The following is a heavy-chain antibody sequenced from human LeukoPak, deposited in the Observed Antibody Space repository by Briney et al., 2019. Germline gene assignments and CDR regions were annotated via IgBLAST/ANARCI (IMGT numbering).Heavy chain of an antibody. Sequence: SVKVSCKASGGTFSSYAIIWVRQAPGQGLEWMGRIIPILGIANYAQKFQGRVTITADKSTSTAYMELSSLRSEDTAVYYCARAPLLRFLEWLLVYWGQGTLVTVSS. CDR3: ARAPLLRFLEWLLVY. J-gene: IGHJ4*02. V-gene: IGHV1-69*04. D-gene: IGHD3-3*01. CDR1: GGTFSSYA. CDR2: IIPILGIA.